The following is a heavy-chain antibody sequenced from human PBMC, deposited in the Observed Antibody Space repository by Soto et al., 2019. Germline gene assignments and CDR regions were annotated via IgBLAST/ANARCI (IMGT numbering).Heavy chain of an antibody. CDR2: IGTTGDT. CDR1: GFTFSSYD. CDR3: ARAIGPTLFDY. J-gene: IGHJ4*02. Sequence: LRLSCSASGFTFSSYDMHWVRRGTGKGLEWVSAIGTTGDTYYAGSVKGRFTISRENAKNSLYLQMNSLRAGDTAIYFCARAIGPTLFDYWGQGTLVTVSS. V-gene: IGHV3-13*04. D-gene: IGHD3-22*01.